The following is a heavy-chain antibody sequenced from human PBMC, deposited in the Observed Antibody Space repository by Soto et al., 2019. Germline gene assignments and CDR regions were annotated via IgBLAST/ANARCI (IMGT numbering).Heavy chain of an antibody. J-gene: IGHJ4*02. CDR3: ATSQLQHGIAARYFDY. CDR2: ISGSGGST. Sequence: HPGGSLRLSCAASGFTFSSYAMSWVRQAPGKGLEWVSAISGSGGSTYYADSVKGRFTISRDNSKNTLYLQMNSLRAEDTAVYYCATSQLQHGIAARYFDYWGQGTLVTVSS. V-gene: IGHV3-23*01. D-gene: IGHD6-6*01. CDR1: GFTFSSYA.